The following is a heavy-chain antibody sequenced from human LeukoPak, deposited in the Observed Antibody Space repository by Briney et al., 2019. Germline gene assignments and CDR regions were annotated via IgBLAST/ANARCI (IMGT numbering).Heavy chain of an antibody. CDR2: IKSKTDGGTT. D-gene: IGHD6-25*01. V-gene: IGHV3-15*01. CDR1: GFTFSNAW. Sequence: PGGSLRLSCAASGFTFSNAWMSWVHQAPGKGLEWVGRIKSKTDGGTTDYAAPVKGRFTISRDDSKNTLYLQMNSLKTEDTAVYYCTTLSRGYGGDYWGQGTLVTVSS. J-gene: IGHJ4*02. CDR3: TTLSRGYGGDY.